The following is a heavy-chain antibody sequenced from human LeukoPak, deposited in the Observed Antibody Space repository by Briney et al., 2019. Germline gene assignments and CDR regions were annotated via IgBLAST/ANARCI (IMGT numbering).Heavy chain of an antibody. D-gene: IGHD3-22*01. J-gene: IGHJ3*02. CDR2: IYYSGST. V-gene: IGHV4-39*07. CDR3: VRDDAGPHYYDSSGNAFDI. CDR1: GVSIRSTSYY. Sequence: SETLSLTCTVSGVSIRSTSYYWGWIRQPPGKGLEWIGSIYYSGSTYYNPSLKSRVTISVDTSKNQFSLKLSSVTAADTAVYYCVRDDAGPHYYDSSGNAFDIWGQGTMVTVSS.